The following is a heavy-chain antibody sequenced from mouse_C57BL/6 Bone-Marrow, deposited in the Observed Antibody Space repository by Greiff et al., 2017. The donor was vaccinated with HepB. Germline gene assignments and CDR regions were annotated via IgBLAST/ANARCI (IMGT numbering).Heavy chain of an antibody. CDR3: ARIGYHRYFDPIDS. CDR2: IHPNSGST. CDR1: GYTFTSYW. D-gene: IGHD2-3*01. V-gene: IGHV1-64*01. Sequence: QVQLQQPGAELVKPGASVKLSCKASGYTFTSYWMHWVKQRPGQGLEWIGMIHPNSGSTNYNEKFKSKATLTVDKSSSTAYMQLSSLTSEDSAFYYCARIGYHRYFDPIDSWGQATSVTVSS. J-gene: IGHJ4*01.